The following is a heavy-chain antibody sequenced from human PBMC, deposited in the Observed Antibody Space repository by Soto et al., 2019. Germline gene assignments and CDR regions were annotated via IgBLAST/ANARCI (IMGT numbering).Heavy chain of an antibody. V-gene: IGHV1-2*04. CDR2: INPNSGGT. D-gene: IGHD2-2*01. CDR1: GYSITGYY. J-gene: IGHJ3*02. Sequence: ALVKGSRKASGYSITGYYMHWGRLAPGQGLEWMGWINPNSGGTNYAQKFQGWVTMTRDTSISTAYMELSSLRSDDTAVYYCARDSRDAFDIWGQGTMVTVSS. CDR3: ARDSRDAFDI.